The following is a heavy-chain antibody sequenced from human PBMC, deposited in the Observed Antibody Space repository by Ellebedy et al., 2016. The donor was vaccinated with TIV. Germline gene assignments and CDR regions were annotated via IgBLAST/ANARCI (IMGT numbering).Heavy chain of an antibody. CDR1: GFTFSDHY. J-gene: IGHJ2*01. CDR3: ARERNYYFDL. V-gene: IGHV3-72*01. D-gene: IGHD1-7*01. CDR2: IRRKAYGGTT. Sequence: GESLKISCAASGFTFSDHYMDCVRQAPGKGLEWLGFIRRKAYGGTTEYAASVKGRFTISRDDSKNSLYLQMNSLTTEDTAVYYCARERNYYFDLWGRGTLVTVSS.